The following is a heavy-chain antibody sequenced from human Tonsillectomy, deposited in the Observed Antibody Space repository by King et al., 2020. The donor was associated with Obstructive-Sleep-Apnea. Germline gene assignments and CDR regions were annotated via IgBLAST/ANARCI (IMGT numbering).Heavy chain of an antibody. D-gene: IGHD6-13*01. Sequence: VQLQESGPGLVKPSQTLSLTCTVSGGSISSGGYYWSCIRQHPGKGLEWIGYIYYSGSTSYNPSLKSRVTISVDTSKNQFSLKLSSVTAADTAVYYCARLGYSSSWPFDYWGQGTLVTVSS. J-gene: IGHJ4*02. CDR3: ARLGYSSSWPFDY. CDR2: IYYSGST. CDR1: GGSISSGGYY. V-gene: IGHV4-31*03.